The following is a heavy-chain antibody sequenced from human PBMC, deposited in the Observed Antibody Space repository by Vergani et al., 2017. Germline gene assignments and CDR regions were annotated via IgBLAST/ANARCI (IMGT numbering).Heavy chain of an antibody. Sequence: QVQLQESGPGLVKPSQTLSLTCSVSGDSISSGVYYWNWIRQHPGKGLEWIGYIYSTGSTHHNPSLRRRINMSVDTSKNQFSLKLNSVTAADTAMYYCARMGGYDEGDALRIGYFDSWGPGILVTVSS. V-gene: IGHV4-31*03. CDR1: GDSISSGVYY. CDR3: ARMGGYDEGDALRIGYFDS. J-gene: IGHJ4*02. D-gene: IGHD3-22*01. CDR2: IYSTGST.